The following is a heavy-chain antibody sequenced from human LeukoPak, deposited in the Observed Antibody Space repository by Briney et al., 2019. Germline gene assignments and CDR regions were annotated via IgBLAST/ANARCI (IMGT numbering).Heavy chain of an antibody. V-gene: IGHV3-74*03. CDR3: AKLDWLDP. J-gene: IGHJ5*02. Sequence: PGGSLRLSCAAFGFTIGRLWMHWVRQAPGKGLVWVSRSEGDDSTTTYADSVKGRFTVSRDTAKNTLYLQMNSLRVEDTAVYYCAKLDWLDPWGQGTLVTVSP. CDR1: GFTIGRLW. CDR2: SEGDDSTT.